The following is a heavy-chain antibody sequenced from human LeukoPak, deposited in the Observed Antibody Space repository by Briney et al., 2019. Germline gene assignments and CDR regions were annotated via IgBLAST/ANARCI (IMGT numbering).Heavy chain of an antibody. J-gene: IGHJ4*02. CDR1: GAPIGSGGYY. Sequence: SQTLSLTCTVSGAPIGSGGYYWTWIRQPPGKGLEWIGYIHDSGGTYYKPSLKSRITISLDTSKNQFSVKLSSVTAADTAVYYCASGDGYNYRYFDYWGQGTLVAVSS. CDR3: ASGDGYNYRYFDY. D-gene: IGHD3-22*01. V-gene: IGHV4-31*03. CDR2: IHDSGGT.